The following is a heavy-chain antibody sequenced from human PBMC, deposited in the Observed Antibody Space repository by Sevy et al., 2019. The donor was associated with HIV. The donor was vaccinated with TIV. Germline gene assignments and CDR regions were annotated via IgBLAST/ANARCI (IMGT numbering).Heavy chain of an antibody. CDR1: GFTVSSNY. CDR2: IYSGGST. V-gene: IGHV3-53*01. CDR3: ARIDIAVAGTSAFDI. D-gene: IGHD6-19*01. J-gene: IGHJ3*02. Sequence: GGSLRLSCAASGFTVSSNYMSWVRQAPGKGLEWVSVIYSGGSTYYADSVKGRFTISRDNSKNTLYLQMNSLRAEDTAVYYCARIDIAVAGTSAFDIWGQGTMVTVSS.